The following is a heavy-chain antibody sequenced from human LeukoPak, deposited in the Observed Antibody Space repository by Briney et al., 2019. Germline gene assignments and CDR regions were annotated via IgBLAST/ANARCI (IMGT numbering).Heavy chain of an antibody. CDR3: ARDLGH. V-gene: IGHV3-48*02. J-gene: IGHJ1*01. CDR1: GFTFRSYD. Sequence: PGGSLRLSCAASGFTFRSYDMNWVRQAPGRGLEWVSYISSSSTIYYADSVKGRFTISRDNAKNSLYLQMNSLRDEDTAMYYCARDLGHWGQGTLVTVSS. CDR2: ISSSSTI.